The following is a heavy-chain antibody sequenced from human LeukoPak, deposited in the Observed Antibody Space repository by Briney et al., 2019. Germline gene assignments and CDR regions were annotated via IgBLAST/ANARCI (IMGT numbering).Heavy chain of an antibody. CDR1: GFTFDDYA. Sequence: GGSLRLSCAASGFTFDDYAMHWVRQAPGKGLEWVSGISWNSGSIGYADSVKGRFTISRDNAKNSLYLQMNSLRAEDTAVYYCARDYESLDAFDIWGQGTMVTVSS. CDR2: ISWNSGSI. V-gene: IGHV3-9*01. D-gene: IGHD3-22*01. CDR3: ARDYESLDAFDI. J-gene: IGHJ3*02.